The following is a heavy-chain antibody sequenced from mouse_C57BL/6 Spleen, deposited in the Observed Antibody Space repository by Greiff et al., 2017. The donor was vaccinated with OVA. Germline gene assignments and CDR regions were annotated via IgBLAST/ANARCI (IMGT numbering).Heavy chain of an antibody. J-gene: IGHJ4*01. CDR1: GYTFTDYE. V-gene: IGHV1-15*01. CDR2: IDPETGGT. Sequence: LVESGAELVRPGASVTLSCKASGYTFTDYEMHWVKQTPVHGLEWIGAIDPETGGTAYNQKFKGKAILTADKSSSTAYMELRSLTSEDSAVYYCTRALNWDEEMDYWGQGTSVTVSS. CDR3: TRALNWDEEMDY. D-gene: IGHD4-1*02.